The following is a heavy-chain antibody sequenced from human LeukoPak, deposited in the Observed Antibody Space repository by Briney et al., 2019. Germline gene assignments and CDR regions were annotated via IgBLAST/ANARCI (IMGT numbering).Heavy chain of an antibody. CDR2: IYYSGST. J-gene: IGHJ6*02. CDR1: GGSVSSGSYY. Sequence: PSETLSLTCTVSGGSVSSGSYYWSWIRQPPGKGLEWIGYIYYSGSTNYNPSLKSRVTISVDTSKNQFSLKLSSVTAADTAVYYCASGSGSHNYYYYGMDVWGQGTTVTVSS. V-gene: IGHV4-61*01. CDR3: ASGSGSHNYYYYGMDV. D-gene: IGHD3-10*01.